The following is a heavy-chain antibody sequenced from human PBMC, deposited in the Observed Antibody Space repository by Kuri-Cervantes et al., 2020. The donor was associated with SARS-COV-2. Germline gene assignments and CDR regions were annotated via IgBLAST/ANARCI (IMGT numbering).Heavy chain of an antibody. V-gene: IGHV4-34*12. J-gene: IGHJ3*01. CDR3: ARVLDFDHHGFDV. Sequence: SETLSLTCGVSGASFGNYHWSWVRQPPGKGLEWIGDIIYSGSTNYSPSLKSRVTISVDTSKNQFSLNLASVTAADTAVYYCARVLDFDHHGFDVWGQGTLVTVSS. CDR1: GASFGNYH. D-gene: IGHD3-9*01. CDR2: IIYSGST.